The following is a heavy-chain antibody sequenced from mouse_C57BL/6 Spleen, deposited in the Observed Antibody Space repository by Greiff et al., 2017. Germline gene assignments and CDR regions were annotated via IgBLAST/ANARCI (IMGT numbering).Heavy chain of an antibody. Sequence: QVQLQQPGAELVMPGASVKLSCKASGYTFTSYWMHWVKQRPGHGLEWIGAIDPSDSYTNYNQKFKGKFTLTVDKSSSTAYMQLSSLTSEDSAVYYCAKTLYGAWFAYWGQGTLVTVSA. CDR1: GYTFTSYW. D-gene: IGHD1-1*02. J-gene: IGHJ3*01. CDR2: IDPSDSYT. V-gene: IGHV1-69*01. CDR3: AKTLYGAWFAY.